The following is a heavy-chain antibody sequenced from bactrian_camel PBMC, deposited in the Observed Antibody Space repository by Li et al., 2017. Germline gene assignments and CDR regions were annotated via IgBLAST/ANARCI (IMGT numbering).Heavy chain of an antibody. J-gene: IGHJ6*01. CDR2: IDTSDFA. CDR3: SADVRDSSNWFCRNFIFSY. Sequence: HVQLVESGGGSVQAGGSLRLSCAASASRYSGYCMGWFRQAPGKDREGIASIDTSDFATYADSVKGRFTISHGNAKNTLYLEMNSLKPDDTAVYYCSADVRDSSNWFCRNFIFSYWAQGTQVTVS. V-gene: IGHV3S53*01. CDR1: ASRYSGYC. D-gene: IGHD6*01.